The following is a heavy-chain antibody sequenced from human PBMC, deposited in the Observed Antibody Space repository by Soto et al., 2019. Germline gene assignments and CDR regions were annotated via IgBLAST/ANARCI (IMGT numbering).Heavy chain of an antibody. J-gene: IGHJ4*02. CDR1: GYTFTSYG. V-gene: IGHV1-18*01. CDR3: AIQDGGVVF. D-gene: IGHD3-16*01. CDR2: ISPNNGNT. Sequence: GASVKVSCKASGYTFTSYGISWVRQAPGQGLEWMGWISPNNGNTNYARKFQGWVTMIRDTSTSTVYMELRNLRSDDTAVYYCAIQDGGVVFWGQGTPVTVSS.